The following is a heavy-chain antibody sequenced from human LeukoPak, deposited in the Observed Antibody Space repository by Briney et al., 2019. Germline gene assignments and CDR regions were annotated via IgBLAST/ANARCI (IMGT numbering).Heavy chain of an antibody. J-gene: IGHJ3*02. D-gene: IGHD3-22*01. CDR1: GFTFSSYW. CDR3: ASDYYYDSSGYYSGWAFDI. V-gene: IGHV3-7*01. Sequence: GGSLRLSCAASGFTFSSYWMSWVRQAPGKGLEWVANIKQDGSEKYYADSVKGRFTISRDNAKNSLYLQMNSLRAEDTAVYYCASDYYYDSSGYYSGWAFDIWGQGTMVTVSS. CDR2: IKQDGSEK.